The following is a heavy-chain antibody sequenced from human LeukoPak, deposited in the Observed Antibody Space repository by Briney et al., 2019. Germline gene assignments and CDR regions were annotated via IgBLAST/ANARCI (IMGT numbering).Heavy chain of an antibody. D-gene: IGHD6-19*01. CDR3: ARLVPVAGVYYFDY. CDR2: IYYSGST. J-gene: IGHJ4*02. Sequence: SQTLSLTCTVSGGSISSGGYYWSWIRQHPGKGLEWIGYIYYSGSTYYNPSLKSRVTISVDTSKNQFSLKLSSVTAADTAVYYCARLVPVAGVYYFDYWGQGTLVTVSS. CDR1: GGSISSGGYY. V-gene: IGHV4-31*03.